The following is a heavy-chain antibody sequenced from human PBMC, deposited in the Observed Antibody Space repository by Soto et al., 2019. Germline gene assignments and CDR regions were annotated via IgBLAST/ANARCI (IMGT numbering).Heavy chain of an antibody. V-gene: IGHV3-23*01. CDR1: GFTFGGYA. Sequence: GGSLRLSCAAFGFTFGGYAMRWVRQAPGKGLERVSAISGGGGSIYYADSVKGRFTISRDNSKNTLYLQMNSLRAEDTAVYYCAKLMVRGLYGMDVWGQGTTVTVSS. D-gene: IGHD3-10*01. J-gene: IGHJ6*02. CDR2: ISGGGGSI. CDR3: AKLMVRGLYGMDV.